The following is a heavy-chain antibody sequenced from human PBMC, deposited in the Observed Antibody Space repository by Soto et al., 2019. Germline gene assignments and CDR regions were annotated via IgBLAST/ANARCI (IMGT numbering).Heavy chain of an antibody. J-gene: IGHJ1*01. CDR2: INAGNGNT. V-gene: IGHV1-3*01. CDR3: ARGEDYGDYPPAEYFQH. CDR1: GYTFTSYA. D-gene: IGHD4-17*01. Sequence: GASVKVSCKACGYTFTSYAMHWVRQAPGQRLEWMGWINAGNGNTKYSQKFQGRVTITRDTSASTAYMELSSLRSEDTAVYYCARGEDYGDYPPAEYFQHWGQGTLVTVSS.